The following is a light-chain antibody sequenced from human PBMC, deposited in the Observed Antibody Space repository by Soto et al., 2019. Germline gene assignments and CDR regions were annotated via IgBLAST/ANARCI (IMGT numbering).Light chain of an antibody. CDR1: QSVLYSPNNKNY. J-gene: IGKJ2*01. CDR3: NQYYNSLPYT. Sequence: DIVMTQSPDSLAVSLGERATINCKSSQSVLYSPNNKNYLAWYQQKPGQPPKLIIYWASTRESGVPDRFSGSGSGTDFTLTISSLQAEDVAVYSCNQYYNSLPYTFGQGTKLEIK. V-gene: IGKV4-1*01. CDR2: WAS.